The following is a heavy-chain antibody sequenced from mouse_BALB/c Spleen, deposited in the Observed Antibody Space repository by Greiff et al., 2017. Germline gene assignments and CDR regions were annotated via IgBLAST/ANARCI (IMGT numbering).Heavy chain of an antibody. D-gene: IGHD1-2*01. V-gene: IGHV5-6-3*01. Sequence: EVKLVESGGGLVQPGGSLKLSCAASGFTFSSYGMSWVRQTPDKRLELVATINSNGGSTYYPDSVKGRFTISRDNAKNTLYLQMSSLKSEDTAMYYCAVDGYSYYFDYWGQGTTLTVSS. CDR2: INSNGGST. CDR3: AVDGYSYYFDY. CDR1: GFTFSSYG. J-gene: IGHJ2*01.